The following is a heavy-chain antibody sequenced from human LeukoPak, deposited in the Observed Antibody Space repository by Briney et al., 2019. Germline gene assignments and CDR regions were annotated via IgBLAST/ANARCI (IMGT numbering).Heavy chain of an antibody. J-gene: IGHJ4*02. Sequence: ASVKVSCKASGYTFTSYGISWVRQAPGQGFKWMGWISAYNGNTNYAQKLQGRVTMTTDTSTSTVYMELRSLRSDDTAVYYCARDSSLIVRALDYWGQGTLVTVSS. V-gene: IGHV1-18*01. CDR1: GYTFTSYG. CDR2: ISAYNGNT. CDR3: ARDSSLIVRALDY. D-gene: IGHD3-10*01.